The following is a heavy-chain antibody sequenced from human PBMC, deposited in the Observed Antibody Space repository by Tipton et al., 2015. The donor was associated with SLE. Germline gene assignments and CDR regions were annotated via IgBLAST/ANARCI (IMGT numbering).Heavy chain of an antibody. CDR3: AIHYDSSGRGPESV. CDR1: GGSISSGDYY. Sequence: TLSLTCTVSGGSISSGDYYWSWIRQPPGKGLEWIGYIYYSGSTYYNPSLKSRVTISVDTSKNQFSLKLSSVTAADTAVYYCAIHYDSSGRGPESVWGQGTMVTVSS. V-gene: IGHV4-30-4*08. J-gene: IGHJ3*01. CDR2: IYYSGST. D-gene: IGHD3-22*01.